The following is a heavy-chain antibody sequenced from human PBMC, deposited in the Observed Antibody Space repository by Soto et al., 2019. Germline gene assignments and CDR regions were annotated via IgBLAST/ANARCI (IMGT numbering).Heavy chain of an antibody. CDR1: GGSISSNSYY. CDR3: ARRRESRNQIFDY. CDR2: IHYSGST. J-gene: IGHJ4*02. D-gene: IGHD3-10*01. V-gene: IGHV4-39*01. Sequence: PSETLSLTCTVSGGSISSNSYYWGWIRQPPGKGLEWIGSIHYSGSTNYNPSLESRVTISVDTSRNQFSLKLSSVTAADTAVYYCARRRESRNQIFDYWGQGNLVTVSS.